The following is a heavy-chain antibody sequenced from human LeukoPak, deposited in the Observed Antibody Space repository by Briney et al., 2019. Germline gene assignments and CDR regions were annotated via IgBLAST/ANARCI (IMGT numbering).Heavy chain of an antibody. CDR2: IKEDGSEK. J-gene: IGHJ4*02. Sequence: GGSLRLSCAASGFAFSSYWMTWVRQAPGKGLEYVANIKEDGSEKYYLDSVKGRFTISRDNAKNSLYLQMSSLRGDDTAVYYCVRDCGFHTFDYWGQGTLVTVSS. V-gene: IGHV3-7*05. CDR3: VRDCGFHTFDY. CDR1: GFAFSSYW. D-gene: IGHD2-21*01.